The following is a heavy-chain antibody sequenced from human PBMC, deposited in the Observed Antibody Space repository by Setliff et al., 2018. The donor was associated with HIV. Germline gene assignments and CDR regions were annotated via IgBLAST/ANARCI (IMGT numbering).Heavy chain of an antibody. CDR2: IYPYDSNT. D-gene: IGHD1-26*01. CDR1: GYRFSSNW. V-gene: IGHV5-51*01. J-gene: IGHJ4*02. Sequence: GESLKISCKASGYRFSSNWIGWVRQMPGKGLEWMGIIYPYDSNTRYSPSFQGQVTVSADKSISTAYLQWSSLKASDTAMYYCASGFSGSYFQFYFDYWGQGTLVTVSS. CDR3: ASGFSGSYFQFYFDY.